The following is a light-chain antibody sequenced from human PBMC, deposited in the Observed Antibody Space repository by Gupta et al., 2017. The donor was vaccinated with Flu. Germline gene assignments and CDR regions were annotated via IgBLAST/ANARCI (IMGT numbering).Light chain of an antibody. J-gene: IGKJ2*01. V-gene: IGKV4-1*01. CDR2: WAS. CDR1: QSVLYSSNNKNY. Sequence: SLGERATINCKSSQSVLYSSNNKNYLAWYQKKPGQPPKLLIYWASTRESGVPDRFSGSGSGTDFTLTISSLQAEDVAVYYCQQDYSTSYTFGQGTKLEIK. CDR3: QQDYSTSYT.